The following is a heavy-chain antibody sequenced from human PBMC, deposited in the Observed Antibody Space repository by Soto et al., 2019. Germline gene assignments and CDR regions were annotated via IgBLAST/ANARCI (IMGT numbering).Heavy chain of an antibody. CDR3: SRHQEGRSMVFYGMDL. CDR2: IRTKSNNFAT. D-gene: IGHD3-10*01. V-gene: IGHV3-73*01. Sequence: GGSLRLSCAASGFTLSGSDIHWVRQASGKGLKWVGRIRTKSNNFATSYAESVRGRFTISRDDSDNTASLQMSSLKTEGTAIYYCSRHQEGRSMVFYGMDLWGQGTTVTVSS. CDR1: GFTLSGSD. J-gene: IGHJ6*02.